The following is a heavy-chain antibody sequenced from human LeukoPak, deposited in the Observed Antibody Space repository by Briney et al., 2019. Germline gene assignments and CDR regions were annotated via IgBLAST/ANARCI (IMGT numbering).Heavy chain of an antibody. Sequence: ASVNVSCKTSGYTFTGSYMHWVRQAPGQGLEWMGWINPNSGDTHYAQKFQGRVTMTRDTSINTAYMEMARLTSDDTAVYYCSRDTTPLDYWGQGTLVTVSS. J-gene: IGHJ4*02. V-gene: IGHV1-2*02. CDR2: INPNSGDT. D-gene: IGHD1-14*01. CDR1: GYTFTGSY. CDR3: SRDTTPLDY.